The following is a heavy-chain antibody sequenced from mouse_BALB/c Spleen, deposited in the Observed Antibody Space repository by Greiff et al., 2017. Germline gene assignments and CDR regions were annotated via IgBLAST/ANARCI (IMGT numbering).Heavy chain of an antibody. J-gene: IGHJ4*01. V-gene: IGHV1S81*02. CDR1: GYTFTSYW. CDR3: ARGGGNYGYAMDY. D-gene: IGHD2-1*01. Sequence: QVQLQQPGAELVKPGASVKLSCKASGYTFTSYWMHWVKQRPGQGLEWIGEINPSNGRTNYNEKFKSKATLTVDKSSSTAYMQLSSLTSEDSAVYYCARGGGNYGYAMDYWGQGTSVTVSS. CDR2: INPSNGRT.